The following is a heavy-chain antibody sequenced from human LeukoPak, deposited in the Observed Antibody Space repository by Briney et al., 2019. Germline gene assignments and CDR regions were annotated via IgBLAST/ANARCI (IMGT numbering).Heavy chain of an antibody. CDR1: GFIFSEYY. CDR3: ARMSPGDPYYFDY. Sequence: GGSLSLSCAASGFIFSEYYMNWIRQSPGKGLEWVSMIGSSANTVYYADSVKGRFTISRDNAKNSLFLQMDRLTAEDTALYYCARMSPGDPYYFDYWGLGTLVTVSS. J-gene: IGHJ4*02. CDR2: IGSSANTV. V-gene: IGHV3-11*04.